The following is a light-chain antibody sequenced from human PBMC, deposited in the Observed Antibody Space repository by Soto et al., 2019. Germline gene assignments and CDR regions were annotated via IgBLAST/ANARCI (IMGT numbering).Light chain of an antibody. CDR2: GNS. J-gene: IGLJ2*01. CDR3: QSYDSSLSGSV. Sequence: HSVLTQPPSVSGAPGQRVTLSCTGSSSNIGAGYDVHWYQQLPGTAPKLLIYGNSNRPSGVPDRFSGSKSGTSASLAITGLQAEDEADYDCQSYDSSLSGSVFGGGTKLTVL. CDR1: SSNIGAGYD. V-gene: IGLV1-40*01.